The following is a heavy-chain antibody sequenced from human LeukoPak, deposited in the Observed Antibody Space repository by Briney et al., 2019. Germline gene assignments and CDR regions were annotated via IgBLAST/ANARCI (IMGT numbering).Heavy chain of an antibody. V-gene: IGHV1-18*01. CDR1: AYTLSSNG. CDR3: ARHQGELRYYYYGMDV. Sequence: ASVKVSCKVSAYTLSSNGMSWVRQAPGQGLEWMGWISAYNGHTDYAQKFQGRVTVTTDTATRTAYMELRSLKSDDTAVYYCARHQGELRYYYYGMDVWGQGTRVTVAS. J-gene: IGHJ6*02. D-gene: IGHD1-26*01. CDR2: ISAYNGHT.